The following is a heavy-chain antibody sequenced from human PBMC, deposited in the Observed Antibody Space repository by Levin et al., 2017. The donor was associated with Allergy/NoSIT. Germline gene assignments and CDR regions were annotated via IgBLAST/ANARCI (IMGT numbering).Heavy chain of an antibody. J-gene: IGHJ5*02. D-gene: IGHD6-19*01. Sequence: PSETLSLTCAVSGGSISSSNWWSWVRQPPGKGLEWIGEIYHSGTTNYNPSLKSRVTISLDKSKNQFSLKLNSVTAADTAVYYCARGSSRYWFDPWGQGTLVTVSS. CDR2: IYHSGTT. CDR1: GGSISSSNW. CDR3: ARGSSRYWFDP. V-gene: IGHV4-4*02.